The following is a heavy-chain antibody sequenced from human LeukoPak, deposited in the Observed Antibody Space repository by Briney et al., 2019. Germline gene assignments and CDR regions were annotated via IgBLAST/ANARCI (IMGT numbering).Heavy chain of an antibody. V-gene: IGHV4-59*01. CDR1: GGSISSYY. CDR2: IYYSGST. Sequence: SETLSLTCTVSGGSISSYYWSWIRQPPGKGLGWIGYIYYSGSTNYNPSLTSRVTISVGTSKNQFSLKLSSVTAADTAVYYCARSSIAARSNWFDPWGQGTLVTVSS. CDR3: ARSSIAARSNWFDP. J-gene: IGHJ5*02. D-gene: IGHD6-6*01.